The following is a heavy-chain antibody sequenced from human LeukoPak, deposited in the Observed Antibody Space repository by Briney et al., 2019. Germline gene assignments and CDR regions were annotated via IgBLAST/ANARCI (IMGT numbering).Heavy chain of an antibody. CDR1: EFTFRNYG. CDR3: AKDKLDGSYYGVYFDY. J-gene: IGHJ4*02. Sequence: GGSLRLSRQASEFTFRNYGMHWVRQPPATGLEWVAFIRYDGSNKYYVDSVKGRFTISRDNSKNTLYLQMKSLRAEDTAVYYCAKDKLDGSYYGVYFDYWGQGTLVTVSS. D-gene: IGHD1-26*01. CDR2: IRYDGSNK. V-gene: IGHV3-30*02.